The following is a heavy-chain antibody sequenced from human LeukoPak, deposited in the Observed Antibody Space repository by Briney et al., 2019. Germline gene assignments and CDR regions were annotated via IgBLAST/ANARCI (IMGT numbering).Heavy chain of an antibody. D-gene: IGHD6-19*01. J-gene: IGHJ4*02. CDR2: ISGSGGST. CDR3: AKDYSSGWHFDY. Sequence: TGGSLRLSCAASGFTFSSYAMSWVRQAPGKWLEWVSAISGSGGSTYYADSVKGRFTISRDNSKNTLYLQMNSLRAEDTAVYYCAKDYSSGWHFDYWGQGTLVTVSS. CDR1: GFTFSSYA. V-gene: IGHV3-23*01.